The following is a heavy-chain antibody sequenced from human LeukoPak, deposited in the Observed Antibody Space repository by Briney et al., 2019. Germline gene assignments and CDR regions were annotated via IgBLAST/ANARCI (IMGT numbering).Heavy chain of an antibody. CDR3: TRDGQRTGENMDY. CDR2: ISYVGRNK. J-gene: IGHJ4*02. CDR1: GFTFSTYH. D-gene: IGHD6-25*01. Sequence: GGSLRLSCAASGFTFSTYHMHWVRQAPGKGLEWVAVISYVGRNKYYADSVKGRLTISRDISKNTLYLQMNSLRFEDTAVYYCTRDGQRTGENMDYWGQGTLVTVSS. V-gene: IGHV3-30*04.